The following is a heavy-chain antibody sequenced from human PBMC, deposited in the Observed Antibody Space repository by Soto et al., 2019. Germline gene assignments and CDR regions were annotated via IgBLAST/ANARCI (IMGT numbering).Heavy chain of an antibody. CDR3: ARRPDGFDV. D-gene: IGHD6-6*01. CDR2: INHSGST. Sequence: QVQLQQWGAGLLRPSETLSLTCAVYDGSLSGYQWSWIRQPPGKGLEWIGEINHSGSTNYNPSLKSRVTISVDTSKIQFSLKVTSVTDADTAVYYCARRPDGFDVWGQGTMVTVSS. CDR1: DGSLSGYQ. J-gene: IGHJ3*01. V-gene: IGHV4-34*01.